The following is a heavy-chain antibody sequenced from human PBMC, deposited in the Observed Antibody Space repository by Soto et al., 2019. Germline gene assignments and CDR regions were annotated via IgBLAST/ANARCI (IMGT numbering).Heavy chain of an antibody. Sequence: QLQLQESGPGLVKPSETLSLTCAVSGVSIGRSSYYWSWIRQHPGKGLEWIGDIFYSGSTYYNPSLKSRLTISVDTSKNKFSLKLSSVTAADTAVFSCVFSPYRAMVRGVISPYYYQYDMDVWGQGTTVTVSS. V-gene: IGHV4-39*01. CDR3: VFSPYRAMVRGVISPYYYQYDMDV. CDR2: IFYSGST. CDR1: GVSIGRSSYY. D-gene: IGHD3-10*01. J-gene: IGHJ6*02.